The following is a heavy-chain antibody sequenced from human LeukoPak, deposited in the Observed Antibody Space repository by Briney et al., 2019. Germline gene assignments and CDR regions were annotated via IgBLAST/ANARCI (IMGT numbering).Heavy chain of an antibody. J-gene: IGHJ6*03. CDR2: ISSSSSTI. CDR1: GFTSSSCS. Sequence: GGSLRLSCAASGFTSSSCSMNWVRQAPGEGLEWVSYISSSSSTIYYADSVKGRFTISRDNAKNSLYLQMNSLRAEDTAVYYCARDPSSWYYYYMDVWGKGTTVTASS. V-gene: IGHV3-48*01. D-gene: IGHD6-13*01. CDR3: ARDPSSWYYYYMDV.